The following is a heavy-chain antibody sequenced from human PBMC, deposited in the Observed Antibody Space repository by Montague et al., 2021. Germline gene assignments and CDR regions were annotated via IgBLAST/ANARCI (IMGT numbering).Heavy chain of an antibody. D-gene: IGHD3-10*01. J-gene: IGHJ4*02. V-gene: IGHV3-74*01. CDR2: ISTDGSST. CDR3: TFYKFRETPRGFDY. Sequence: SLRLSGAASGFTFSSYWMHWVRQAPGKGLVWVSRISTDGSSTTYADSVKGRFTTSRDNAKNMLYLQMNSLRAEDTAVYYCTFYKFRETPRGFDYWGQGTLVTVSA. CDR1: GFTFSSYW.